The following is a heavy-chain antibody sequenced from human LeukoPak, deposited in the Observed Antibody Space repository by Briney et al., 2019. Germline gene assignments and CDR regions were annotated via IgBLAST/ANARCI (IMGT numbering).Heavy chain of an antibody. J-gene: IGHJ4*02. V-gene: IGHV3-33*06. CDR1: GFTFSHYG. D-gene: IGHD4-11*01. CDR2: IWSDGTNS. Sequence: GGSLGLSCATSGFTFSHYGMHWVRRAPGKGLEWVAVIWSDGTNSFYGDPVKGRFTISRDNFQRTVYLQMNSLRAEDTAVYYCAKDAQRGFDYSNSLDKWGQGTLVTVSS. CDR3: AKDAQRGFDYSNSLDK.